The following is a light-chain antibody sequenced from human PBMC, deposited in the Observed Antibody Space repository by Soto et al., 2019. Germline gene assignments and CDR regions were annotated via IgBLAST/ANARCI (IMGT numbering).Light chain of an antibody. CDR2: FAS. CDR3: QQYYSHPLT. V-gene: IGKV1D-16*01. Sequence: DIQMTQSPSSLSASVGDRVTITCRASRGIDDRLAWYQQKPEKAPISLIYFASNLQDWVPSRFSGNGSGTEFTLTISNLQPEDFANYYCQQYYSHPLTFGQGTRLDIE. CDR1: RGIDDR. J-gene: IGKJ5*01.